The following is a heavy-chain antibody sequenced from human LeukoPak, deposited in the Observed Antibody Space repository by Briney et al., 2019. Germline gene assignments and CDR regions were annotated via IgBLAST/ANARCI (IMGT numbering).Heavy chain of an antibody. V-gene: IGHV4-34*01. J-gene: IGHJ4*02. CDR1: GGSFSGYY. D-gene: IGHD2-15*01. Sequence: ETPSDTRAVYGGSFSGYYRSWICQPPGKGLEWIGEINHSGSTNHNPSLKSRVTISVVTFKNQFSLKLSSVTAADTAVYYCARQCGVVVAATSSHPFDYWGRGTLVTVSS. CDR2: INHSGST. CDR3: ARQCGVVVAATSSHPFDY.